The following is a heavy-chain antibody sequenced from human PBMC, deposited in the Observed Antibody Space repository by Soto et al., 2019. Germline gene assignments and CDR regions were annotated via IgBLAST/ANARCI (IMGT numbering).Heavy chain of an antibody. CDR3: LWAQWLQAFDI. V-gene: IGHV3-30-3*01. CDR1: GFTFSSYA. J-gene: IGHJ3*02. D-gene: IGHD6-19*01. CDR2: ISYDGSNK. Sequence: GGSLRLSCAASGFTFSSYAMHWVRQAPGKGLEWVAVISYDGSNKYYADSVKGRFTISRDNSKNTLYLQMNSLRAEDTAVYYCLWAQWLQAFDIWGQGTMVTVSS.